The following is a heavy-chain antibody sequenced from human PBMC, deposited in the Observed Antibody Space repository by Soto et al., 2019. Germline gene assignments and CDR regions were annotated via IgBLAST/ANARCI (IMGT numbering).Heavy chain of an antibody. CDR1: GDSISTFY. Sequence: KTSETLSLTCPVSGDSISTFYWGWMRQSPGKELEWIGYVYYTGSTNYNPSLKSRVTISVDRSKNQFSLKLTSANAADTAVYYCARGRTVRNYADDSSDYFYFFDYWGQGTQVTVSS. CDR2: VYYTGST. V-gene: IGHV4-59*01. D-gene: IGHD3-22*01. CDR3: ARGRTVRNYADDSSDYFYFFDY. J-gene: IGHJ4*02.